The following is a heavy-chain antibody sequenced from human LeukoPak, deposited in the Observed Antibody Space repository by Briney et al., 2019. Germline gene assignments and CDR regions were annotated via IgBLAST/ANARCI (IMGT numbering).Heavy chain of an antibody. D-gene: IGHD3-16*01. J-gene: IGHJ6*02. Sequence: GGSLRLSCVAFGFTFSTCSMHWVRQAPGKGLEVVSAINSNGGRTYYADSMKGRFTISRDNSKNTLYLQMNSLRAEDTAVYYCAKERAIWYYYGMDVWGQGTTVTVSS. V-gene: IGHV3-64*02. CDR1: GFTFSTCS. CDR2: INSNGGRT. CDR3: AKERAIWYYYGMDV.